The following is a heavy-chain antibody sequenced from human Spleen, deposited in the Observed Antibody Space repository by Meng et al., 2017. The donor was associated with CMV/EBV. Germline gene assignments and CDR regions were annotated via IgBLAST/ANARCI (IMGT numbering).Heavy chain of an antibody. CDR2: IYSGGST. Sequence: GGSLRLSCAVSGFTVSSNYMSWVRQTPGKGLEWVSVIYSGGSTYYADSVKGRFTISRDNSKNTLYLQMNSLRAEDTAVYYCARDLGDQLLWTYWFDPWGQGTLVTVSS. CDR3: ARDLGDQLLWTYWFDP. D-gene: IGHD2-2*01. V-gene: IGHV3-53*01. CDR1: GFTVSSNY. J-gene: IGHJ5*02.